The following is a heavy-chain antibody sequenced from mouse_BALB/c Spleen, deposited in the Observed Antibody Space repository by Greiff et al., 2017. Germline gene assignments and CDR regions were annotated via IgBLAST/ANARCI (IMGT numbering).Heavy chain of an antibody. D-gene: IGHD1-2*01. V-gene: IGHV3-6*02. J-gene: IGHJ1*01. CDR2: ISYDGSN. Sequence: EVQLQQSGPGLVKPSQSLSLTCSVTGYSITSGYYWNWIRQFPGNKLEWMGYISYDGSNNYNPSLKNRISITRDTSKNQFFLKLNSVTTEDTATYYCARKYYGQPYWYFDVWGAGTTVTVSS. CDR1: GYSITSGYY. CDR3: ARKYYGQPYWYFDV.